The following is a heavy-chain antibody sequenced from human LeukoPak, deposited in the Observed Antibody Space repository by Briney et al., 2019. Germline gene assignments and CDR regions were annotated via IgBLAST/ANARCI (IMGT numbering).Heavy chain of an antibody. CDR1: GGSISSYY. V-gene: IGHV4-34*01. CDR2: INHSGST. J-gene: IGHJ4*02. CDR3: ARGGRKRYYYDSSGTNPLDY. Sequence: SETLSLTCTVSGGSISSYYWSWIRQPPGKGLEWIGEINHSGSTNYNPSLKSRVTISVDTSKNQFSLKLSSVTAADTAVYYCARGGRKRYYYDSSGTNPLDYWGQGTLVTVSS. D-gene: IGHD3-22*01.